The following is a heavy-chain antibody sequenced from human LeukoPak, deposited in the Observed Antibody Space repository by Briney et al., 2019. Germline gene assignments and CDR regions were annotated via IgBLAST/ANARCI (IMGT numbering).Heavy chain of an antibody. Sequence: ASVKVSCKASGYTFIGYDMHWARQAPGQGLEWMGWINPNSGGTNYAQKFQGRVTMTRDTSISTAYMELSRLRSDDTAVYYCARGRMTLVDYWGQGTLVAVSS. CDR3: ARGRMTLVDY. CDR2: INPNSGGT. D-gene: IGHD2-8*01. CDR1: GYTFIGYD. J-gene: IGHJ4*02. V-gene: IGHV1-2*02.